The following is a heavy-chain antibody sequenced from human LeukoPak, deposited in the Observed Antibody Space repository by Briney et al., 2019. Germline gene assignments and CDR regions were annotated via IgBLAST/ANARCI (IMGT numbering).Heavy chain of an antibody. CDR1: GFTFSSYA. CDR2: MKQDGSEK. CDR3: ARGGRTCCFDY. V-gene: IGHV3-7*04. D-gene: IGHD2-15*01. Sequence: QPGRSLRLSCAASGFTFSSYAMHWVRQAPGKGLEWVANMKQDGSEKYYVDSVKGRFTISRDNAKNSLYLQMNSLRAEDTAVYYCARGGRTCCFDYWGQGALVTVSS. J-gene: IGHJ4*02.